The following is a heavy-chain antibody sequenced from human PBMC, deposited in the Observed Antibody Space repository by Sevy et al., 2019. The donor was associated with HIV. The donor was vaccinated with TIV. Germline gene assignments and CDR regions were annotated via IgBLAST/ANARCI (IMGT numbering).Heavy chain of an antibody. Sequence: ASVNVSCKASGYTFTNYDINWVRQATGQGLEWMGWMSPNSGKTGYAQKFQGRVTMTRNTSISTAYMELSSLGSEDTAVYYCARGPNSGRYRDYYYYYGMDVWGQGTAVTVSS. J-gene: IGHJ6*02. V-gene: IGHV1-8*01. D-gene: IGHD1-26*01. CDR1: GYTFTNYD. CDR3: ARGPNSGRYRDYYYYYGMDV. CDR2: MSPNSGKT.